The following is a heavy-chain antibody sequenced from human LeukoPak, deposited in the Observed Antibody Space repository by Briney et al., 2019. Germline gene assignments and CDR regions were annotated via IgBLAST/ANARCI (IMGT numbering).Heavy chain of an antibody. CDR3: ARDVEAAGLFLDY. V-gene: IGHV3-7*01. D-gene: IGHD6-13*01. Sequence: GGSLRLSCAASGFTFSSYWMSWVRQAPGKGLEWVANMKYDGSEKYYVDSVKGRFTISRDNAKNSLYLQMNSLRAEDTAVYYCARDVEAAGLFLDYWGQGTLVTVSS. J-gene: IGHJ4*02. CDR1: GFTFSSYW. CDR2: MKYDGSEK.